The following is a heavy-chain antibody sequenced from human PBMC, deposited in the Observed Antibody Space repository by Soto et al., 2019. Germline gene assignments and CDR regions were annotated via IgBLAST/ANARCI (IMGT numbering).Heavy chain of an antibody. CDR2: TLYSGRT. J-gene: IGHJ5*02. CDR1: GASISSGW. V-gene: IGHV4-4*02. CDR3: SSRVTDAPT. D-gene: IGHD3-10*01. Sequence: SETLSLTCAVSGASISSGWWTRVRQPPGKGLEWIGETLYSGRTNYNSSLNSRVTISIDKSKKQFSLNLSSVTAADTAVYYCSSRVTDAPTWGQGTLVTVS.